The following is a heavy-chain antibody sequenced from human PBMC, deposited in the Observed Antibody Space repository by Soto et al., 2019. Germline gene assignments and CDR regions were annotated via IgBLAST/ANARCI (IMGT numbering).Heavy chain of an antibody. CDR2: IYYSGST. J-gene: IGHJ4*02. Sequence: SETLSLTCTVSGGSISSYYWSWIRQPPGKGLEWIGYIYYSGSTNYNPSLKSRVTISVDTSKNQFSLKLSSVTAADTAVYYCARHSLGGYDPQIWVPNFDYWGQGTLVTVSS. D-gene: IGHD5-12*01. CDR1: GGSISSYY. V-gene: IGHV4-59*08. CDR3: ARHSLGGYDPQIWVPNFDY.